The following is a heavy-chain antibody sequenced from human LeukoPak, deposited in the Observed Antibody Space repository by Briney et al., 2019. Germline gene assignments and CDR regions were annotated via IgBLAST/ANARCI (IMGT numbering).Heavy chain of an antibody. Sequence: GGSLRLSCEASGFAFSFFAMSWLRQAPGKGLEWVSTINANSGTTSYAASVRGRFTISRDNSKNTLYLQVNTLRADDTATYYCAKPVSGGLAVTADWFHPWGQGTLVVVSS. CDR2: INANSGTT. J-gene: IGHJ5*01. CDR3: AKPVSGGLAVTADWFHP. V-gene: IGHV3-23*01. D-gene: IGHD6-19*01. CDR1: GFAFSFFA.